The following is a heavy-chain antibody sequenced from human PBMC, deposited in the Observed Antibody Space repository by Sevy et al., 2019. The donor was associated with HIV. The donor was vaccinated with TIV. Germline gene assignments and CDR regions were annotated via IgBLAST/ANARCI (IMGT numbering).Heavy chain of an antibody. J-gene: IGHJ4*02. CDR2: IYPGDSDT. CDR3: ARLLSDYVWGSYRYNYYFDY. CDR1: GYSFTSYW. Sequence: GESLKISCKGSGYSFTSYWIGWVRQMPGKGLEWMGIIYPGDSDTRYSPSFQGQVTISADKPISTAYLQWSSLKASDTAMYYCARLLSDYVWGSYRYNYYFDYWGQGTLVTVSS. V-gene: IGHV5-51*01. D-gene: IGHD3-16*02.